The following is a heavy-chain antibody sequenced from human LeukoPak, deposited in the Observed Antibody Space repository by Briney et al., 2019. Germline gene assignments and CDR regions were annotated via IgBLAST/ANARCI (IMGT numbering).Heavy chain of an antibody. Sequence: GGSLRLSCAASGFTFSSYSMNWVRQAPGKGLEWVSSISSSSSYIYYADSVKGRFTISRDNAKNSLYLQMNSLRAEDTAVYYCAREAFYYYGMDVWGQGTTVTVPS. CDR1: GFTFSSYS. CDR2: ISSSSSYI. V-gene: IGHV3-21*01. CDR3: AREAFYYYGMDV. J-gene: IGHJ6*02.